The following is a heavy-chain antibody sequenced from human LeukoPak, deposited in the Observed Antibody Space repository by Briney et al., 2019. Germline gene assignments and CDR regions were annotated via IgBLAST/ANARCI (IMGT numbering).Heavy chain of an antibody. D-gene: IGHD3-16*01. Sequence: SETLSLTCTVSGGSISSYYWSWIRQPPGRGLEWIGYIYYSGSTNYSPSLKSRVTISVDTSKNQFSLKLSSVTAADTAVYYCARLTWGSRYFYDAFDIWGQGTVVTVSS. J-gene: IGHJ3*02. CDR2: IYYSGST. CDR1: GGSISSYY. CDR3: ARLTWGSRYFYDAFDI. V-gene: IGHV4-59*08.